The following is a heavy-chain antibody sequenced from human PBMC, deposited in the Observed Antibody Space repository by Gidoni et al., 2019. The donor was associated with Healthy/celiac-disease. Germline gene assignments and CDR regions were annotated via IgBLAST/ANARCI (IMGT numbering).Heavy chain of an antibody. CDR3: ARDFGYNSNGGYFDY. V-gene: IGHV3-30-3*01. D-gene: IGHD3-22*01. CDR2: ISYDGSNE. J-gene: IGHJ4*02. Sequence: TFSSYAMHWVRQAPGKGLEWVALISYDGSNEYYADSVKGRFTISRDNSKNTLYLQMNSLRAEDTAVYYCARDFGYNSNGGYFDYWGQGTLVTVSS. CDR1: TFSSYA.